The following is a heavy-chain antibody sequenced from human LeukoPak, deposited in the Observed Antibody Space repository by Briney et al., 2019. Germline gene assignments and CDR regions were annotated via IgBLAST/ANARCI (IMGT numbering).Heavy chain of an antibody. CDR1: GYTFTSYG. J-gene: IGHJ3*02. CDR2: INPSLHIP. V-gene: IGHV1-46*01. D-gene: IGHD3-9*01. CDR3: AKDPRDISTGNYDEFDI. Sequence: ASVKVSCKASGYTFTSYGISWVRQAPGQGLEWLGIINPSLHIPIYAQTFQGRVTMTTDMSTSTFYMELRNLVSEDTAVYYCAKDPRDISTGNYDEFDIWGQGTMVTVSS.